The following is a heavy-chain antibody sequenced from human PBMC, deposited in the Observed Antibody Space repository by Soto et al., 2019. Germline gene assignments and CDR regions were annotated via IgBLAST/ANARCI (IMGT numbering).Heavy chain of an antibody. D-gene: IGHD4-17*01. V-gene: IGHV1-18*01. CDR2: ISAYNGNT. CDR3: ARIRMTTVSREYFDY. Sequence: ASVKVSCKASGYTFTSYGISWVRQAPGQGLEWMGWISAYNGNTNYAQKLQGRVTMTTDTSTSTAYMELRSLRSDDTAVYYCARIRMTTVSREYFDYWGQGTLVTVSS. J-gene: IGHJ4*02. CDR1: GYTFTSYG.